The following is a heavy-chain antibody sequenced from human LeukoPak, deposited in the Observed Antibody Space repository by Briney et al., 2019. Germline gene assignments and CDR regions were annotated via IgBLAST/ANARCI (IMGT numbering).Heavy chain of an antibody. CDR2: ISSNGGST. D-gene: IGHD3-22*01. CDR3: ARSASYYYDSSGYSLRYFDL. CDR1: GFTFSSYA. V-gene: IGHV3-64*01. Sequence: GGSLRLSCAASGFTFSSYAMHWVRQAPGKGLEYVSAISSNGGSTYYANSVKGRFTISRDNSKNTLYLQMGSLRAEDMAVYYCARSASYYYDSSGYSLRYFDLWGRGTLVIVSS. J-gene: IGHJ2*01.